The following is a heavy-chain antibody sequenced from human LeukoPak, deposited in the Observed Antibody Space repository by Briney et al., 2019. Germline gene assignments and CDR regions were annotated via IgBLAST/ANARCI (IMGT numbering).Heavy chain of an antibody. CDR1: GFTFSSYW. Sequence: GGSLRLSCAASGFTFSSYWMSWVRQAPGKGLEWVSVISGSGGSAYYADSVKGRFTVSRDNSKNTLLLQMNSLRAEDTALYYCAKSMRGYYRFDYWGQGTLVTVSS. CDR3: AKSMRGYYRFDY. D-gene: IGHD3-3*01. V-gene: IGHV3-23*01. J-gene: IGHJ4*02. CDR2: ISGSGGSA.